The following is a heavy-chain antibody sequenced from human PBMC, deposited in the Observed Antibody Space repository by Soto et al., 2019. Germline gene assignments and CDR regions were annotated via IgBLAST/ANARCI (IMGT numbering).Heavy chain of an antibody. CDR1: GFTFSSYA. Sequence: EVQLLESGGGLVQPGESLRLSCAASGFTFSSYAMSWVRQAPGKGLEWVSVISGSDDSTYYADSVKGRFTISRDNSKNTLYLQMNSLRAEARAVYYWAKRTSSSTFDSWGQGTLVTVSS. D-gene: IGHD6-6*01. CDR2: ISGSDDST. J-gene: IGHJ4*02. CDR3: AKRTSSSTFDS. V-gene: IGHV3-23*01.